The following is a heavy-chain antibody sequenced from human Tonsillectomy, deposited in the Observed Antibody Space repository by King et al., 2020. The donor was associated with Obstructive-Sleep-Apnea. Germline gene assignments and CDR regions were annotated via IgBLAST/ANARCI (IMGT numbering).Heavy chain of an antibody. Sequence: VQLVESGGGVVQPGRSLRLSCAASGFTFSSYGMHWVRQAPGKGREWVAFIRYDASNKYYADSVKGRFTISRDNSKNTLYLQMNSLRAEDKAVYYCAKDSADYVGGTLDYWGQGTLVTVSS. CDR1: GFTFSSYG. CDR2: IRYDASNK. D-gene: IGHD4-23*01. V-gene: IGHV3-30*02. CDR3: AKDSADYVGGTLDY. J-gene: IGHJ4*02.